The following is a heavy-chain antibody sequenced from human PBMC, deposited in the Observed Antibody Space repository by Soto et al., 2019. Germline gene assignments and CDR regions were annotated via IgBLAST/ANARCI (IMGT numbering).Heavy chain of an antibody. CDR2: IDHSGST. CDR3: VRDSGYGWKDY. D-gene: IGHD5-18*01. Sequence: QVQLQESGPGLVKPSGTLSLTCAVSGGSISSTNWWNWVRQPPGKGLEWIEGIDHSGSTNYNPSLKCGVSVSVDKPKIQFSLKLSSVTAADTAVYYCVRDSGYGWKDYWGQGTLVTVSS. V-gene: IGHV4-4*02. J-gene: IGHJ4*02. CDR1: GGSISSTNW.